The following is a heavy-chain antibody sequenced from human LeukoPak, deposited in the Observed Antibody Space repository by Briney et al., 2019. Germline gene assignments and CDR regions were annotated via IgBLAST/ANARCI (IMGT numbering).Heavy chain of an antibody. D-gene: IGHD5-18*01. Sequence: TGGSLRLSCAASGFKVTTYSMNWVRQAPGKGLEWVSHIGSSGRTMFYADAVKGRFTISRDNAKNSLFLQMNSLRDEDTAVYYCARDGGYSYGYTLLIDHWGQGTLVTVSS. CDR2: IGSSGRTM. CDR3: ARDGGYSYGYTLLIDH. CDR1: GFKVTTYS. V-gene: IGHV3-48*02. J-gene: IGHJ4*02.